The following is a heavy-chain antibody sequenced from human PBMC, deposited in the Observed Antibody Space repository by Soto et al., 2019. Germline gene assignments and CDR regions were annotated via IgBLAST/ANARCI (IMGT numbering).Heavy chain of an antibody. J-gene: IGHJ5*02. CDR3: AKDGYRA. CDR2: ISYDGSNK. V-gene: IGHV3-30*18. D-gene: IGHD6-13*01. CDR1: GFTFSSYG. Sequence: PGGSLGLSCAASGFTFSSYGMHWVRQAPGKGLEWVAVISYDGSNKYYADSVKGRFTISRDNSKNTLYLQMNSLRAEDTAVYYCAKDGYRAWGQGTLVTVSS.